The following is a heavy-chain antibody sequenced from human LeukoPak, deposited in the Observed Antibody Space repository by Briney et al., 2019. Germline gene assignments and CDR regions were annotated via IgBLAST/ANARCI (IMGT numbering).Heavy chain of an antibody. J-gene: IGHJ4*02. Sequence: SETLSLTCTVSGGSISSGGYFWSWIRQHPGKGLECIGHIYYSGSTYYNPSLKSRVTISADTSKNQFSLKLSSVTAADTAVYYCATCIVGALVDWGQGTLVTVSS. CDR2: IYYSGST. D-gene: IGHD1-26*01. CDR3: ATCIVGALVD. CDR1: GGSISSGGYF. V-gene: IGHV4-31*03.